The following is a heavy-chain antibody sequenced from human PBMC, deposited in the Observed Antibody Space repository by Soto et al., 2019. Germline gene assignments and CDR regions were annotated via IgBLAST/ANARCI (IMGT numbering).Heavy chain of an antibody. J-gene: IGHJ4*02. Sequence: GASVKVSCKTSGYSFTSYATHWLRQAPGQRLEWMGCINAGNGNTKSSQKFQGRVTITRDTSASTAYMELSSLRSDDTAVYYCARDGPPTDYWGQGTLVTVSS. CDR1: GYSFTSYA. CDR3: ARDGPPTDY. CDR2: INAGNGNT. V-gene: IGHV1-3*01.